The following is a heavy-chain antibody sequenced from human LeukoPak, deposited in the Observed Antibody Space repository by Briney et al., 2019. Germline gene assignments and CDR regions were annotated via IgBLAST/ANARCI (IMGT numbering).Heavy chain of an antibody. CDR3: ARTYYDRKKGYFDY. Sequence: SETLSLTCTVSGGSISGYYWSWIRQPPGKGLEWIGYIYYSGSTNYSPSLKSRVTISVDTSKNQFSLKLSSVTAADTAVYYCARTYYDRKKGYFDYWGQGTLVTVSS. D-gene: IGHD3-9*01. CDR2: IYYSGST. V-gene: IGHV4-59*08. J-gene: IGHJ4*02. CDR1: GGSISGYY.